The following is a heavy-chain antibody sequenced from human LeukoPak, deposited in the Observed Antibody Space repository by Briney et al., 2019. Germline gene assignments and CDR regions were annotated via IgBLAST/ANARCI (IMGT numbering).Heavy chain of an antibody. CDR2: ISSSSSYI. V-gene: IGHV3-21*01. CDR1: GFTFSSYS. CDR3: AKESVGYGMDV. Sequence: GGSLRLSCAASGFTFSSYSMNWVRQAPGKGLEWVSSISSSSSYIYYADSVKGRFTISRDNAKNSLYLQMNSLRAEDTVVYYCAKESVGYGMDVWAQGTTVIVSS. D-gene: IGHD1-26*01. J-gene: IGHJ6*02.